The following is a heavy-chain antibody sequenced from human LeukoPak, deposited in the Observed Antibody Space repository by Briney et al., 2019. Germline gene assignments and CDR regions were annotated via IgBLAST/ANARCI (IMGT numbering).Heavy chain of an antibody. CDR3: ARSEMVETPPDY. CDR2: ISAYNGNT. CDR1: GYTFTSYG. V-gene: IGHV1-18*01. D-gene: IGHD2-8*01. J-gene: IGHJ4*02. Sequence: GASVKVSCKASGYTFTSYGIGWVRQAPGQGLEWMGWISAYNGNTNYAQKLRGRVTMTTDTSTSTAYMELRSLRSDDTAVYCCARSEMVETPPDYWGQGTLVTVSS.